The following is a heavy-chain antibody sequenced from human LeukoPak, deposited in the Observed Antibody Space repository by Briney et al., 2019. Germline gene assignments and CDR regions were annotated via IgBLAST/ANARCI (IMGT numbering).Heavy chain of an antibody. Sequence: SETLSLTCAASGGTVSSYYRSWIRQAPGKGLEWVAYICCSGSTNYNPSLKSRVTTSVDTYKNQFPHKLSPMPAAATAAYYYSRYVWGSYPTFEDYWGQGTLVTVSS. CDR1: GGTVSSYY. CDR2: ICCSGST. D-gene: IGHD3-16*02. CDR3: SRYVWGSYPTFEDY. V-gene: IGHV4-59*02. J-gene: IGHJ4*02.